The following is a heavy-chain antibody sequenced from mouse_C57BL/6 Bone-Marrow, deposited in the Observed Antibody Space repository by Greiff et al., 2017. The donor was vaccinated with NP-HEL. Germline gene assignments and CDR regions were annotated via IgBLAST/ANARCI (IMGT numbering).Heavy chain of an antibody. CDR1: GFTFSSYG. Sequence: DVMLVESGGDLVKPGGSLKLSCAASGFTFSSYGMSWVRQTPDKRLEWVATISSGGSYTYYPDSVKGRFTISRDNAKNTLYLQMSSLKSEDTAMYYCAGSYGYSWFAYWGQGTLVTVSA. CDR2: ISSGGSYT. CDR3: AGSYGYSWFAY. D-gene: IGHD2-2*01. J-gene: IGHJ3*01. V-gene: IGHV5-6*02.